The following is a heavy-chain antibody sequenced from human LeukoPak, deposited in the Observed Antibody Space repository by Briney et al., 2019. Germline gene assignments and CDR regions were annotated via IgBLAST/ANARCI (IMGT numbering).Heavy chain of an antibody. Sequence: PGGSLRLSCAASGFTFSIYAMSWVRQAPGKGLQWVSTITGTTHYADSVRGRFTISRDNSKNILYLQMNSLSTEDTAIYYCAKAFREYGSSTYSSFDIWGQGTMVTVSS. CDR1: GFTFSIYA. J-gene: IGHJ3*02. V-gene: IGHV3-23*01. D-gene: IGHD6-13*01. CDR3: AKAFREYGSSTYSSFDI. CDR2: ITGTT.